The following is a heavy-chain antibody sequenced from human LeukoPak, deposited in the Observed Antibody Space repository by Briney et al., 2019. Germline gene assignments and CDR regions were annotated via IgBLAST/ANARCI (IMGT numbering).Heavy chain of an antibody. D-gene: IGHD3-22*01. Sequence: PSETLSLTCTVSGGSISSGGNYWSWIRQHPGKGLEWIGYIYYSGSTYYNPSLKSRVTISVDTSKNQFSLKLSSVTAADTAVYYCARKYYYDSSGLYYFDYWGQGTLVTVSS. CDR2: IYYSGST. J-gene: IGHJ4*02. CDR1: GGSISSGGNY. V-gene: IGHV4-31*03. CDR3: ARKYYYDSSGLYYFDY.